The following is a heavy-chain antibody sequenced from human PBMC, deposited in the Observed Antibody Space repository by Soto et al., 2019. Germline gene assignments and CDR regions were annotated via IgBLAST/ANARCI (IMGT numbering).Heavy chain of an antibody. CDR1: GFTFSSYG. CDR3: ARDPTVTTVSYYYGMDV. V-gene: IGHV3-33*01. J-gene: IGHJ6*02. CDR2: IWYDGSNK. Sequence: GGSLRLSCAASGFTFSSYGMHWVRQAPGKGLEWVAVIWYDGSNKYYADSVKGRFTISRDNSKNTLYLQMNSLRAEDTAVYYCARDPTVTTVSYYYGMDVWGQGTTVTVSS. D-gene: IGHD4-17*01.